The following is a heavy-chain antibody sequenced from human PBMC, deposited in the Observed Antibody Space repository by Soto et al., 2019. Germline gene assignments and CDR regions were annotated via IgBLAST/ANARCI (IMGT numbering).Heavy chain of an antibody. Sequence: GSLRLSCAASGFTFSHYYMHWVRQTPGKGLVWLSRISGDGSGTDYADSVKGRFTISRDDAKNTYLQINSLTAEDTATYYCAREGDSAWYFDFWGRGTLVTVSS. D-gene: IGHD3-10*01. CDR3: AREGDSAWYFDF. V-gene: IGHV3-74*01. CDR1: GFTFSHYY. J-gene: IGHJ2*01. CDR2: ISGDGSGT.